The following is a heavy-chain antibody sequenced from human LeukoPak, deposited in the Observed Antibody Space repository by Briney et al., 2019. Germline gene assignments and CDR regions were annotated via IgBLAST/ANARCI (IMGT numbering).Heavy chain of an antibody. CDR2: VNPHSGGT. CDR3: ARDRSSLYNGNYAF. V-gene: IGHV1-2*02. Sequence: ASVRVSCKTSGYTFTDFYIHWVRQAPGQGLEFMGWVNPHSGGTSYAAKFRGRVTLTRDTSTTTSYMGLSSLTSDDTAVYYCARDRSSLYNGNYAFWGQGTLVTVSS. D-gene: IGHD5-12*01. J-gene: IGHJ4*02. CDR1: GYTFTDFY.